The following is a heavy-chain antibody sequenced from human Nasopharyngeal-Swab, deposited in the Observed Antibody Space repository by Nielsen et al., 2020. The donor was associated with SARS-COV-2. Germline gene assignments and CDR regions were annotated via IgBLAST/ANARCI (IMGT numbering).Heavy chain of an antibody. CDR2: IKQDGSEK. CDR3: ARDQTYSSSWYTKYFQH. V-gene: IGHV3-7*01. CDR1: GFTFSSYW. Sequence: GESLKISCAASGFTFSSYWMSWVRQAPGKGLEWVANIKQDGSEKYYVDSVKGRFTISRDNAKNSLYLQMNSLRAEDTAVYYCARDQTYSSSWYTKYFQHCGQGTLVTVSS. J-gene: IGHJ1*01. D-gene: IGHD6-13*01.